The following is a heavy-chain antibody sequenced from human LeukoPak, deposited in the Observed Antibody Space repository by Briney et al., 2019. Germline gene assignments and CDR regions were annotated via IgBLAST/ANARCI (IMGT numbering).Heavy chain of an antibody. Sequence: SVKLSCKASGGTFSSYAISWVRQAPGQGLEWMGGIIPIFGTANYAQKFQGRVTITADESTSTAYMELSSLRSEDTAVHYCARDSHTAGYCSGGSCPRWFDPWGQGTLVTVSS. V-gene: IGHV1-69*13. CDR2: IIPIFGTA. J-gene: IGHJ5*02. CDR1: GGTFSSYA. CDR3: ARDSHTAGYCSGGSCPRWFDP. D-gene: IGHD2-15*01.